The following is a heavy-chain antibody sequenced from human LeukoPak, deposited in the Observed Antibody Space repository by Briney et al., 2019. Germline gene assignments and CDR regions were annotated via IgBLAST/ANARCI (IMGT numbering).Heavy chain of an antibody. J-gene: IGHJ6*03. D-gene: IGHD5-18*01. CDR2: IFYRGST. CDR1: GDSISSGAYY. CDR3: ARGLWDTAMAGYYYMDV. V-gene: IGHV4-31*03. Sequence: SETLSLTCTVSGDSISSGAYYWSWIRQHPGKGLEWIGYIFYRGSTYYKPSLKSRLTISVDTSKNQFSLKLVSVTAADTAVYYCARGLWDTAMAGYYYMDVWGKGTTVTVSS.